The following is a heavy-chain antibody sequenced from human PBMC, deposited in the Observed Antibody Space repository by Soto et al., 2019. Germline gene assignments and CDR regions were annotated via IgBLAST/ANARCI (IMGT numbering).Heavy chain of an antibody. CDR3: ARDLGYCSSTSCPSRRLDP. Sequence: LSLTCTVSGGSISSYYWSWIRQPAGKGLEWIGRIYTSGSTNYNPSLKSRVTMSVDTSKNQFSLKLSSVTAADTAVYYCARDLGYCSSTSCPSRRLDPWGQGTLVTVSS. CDR2: IYTSGST. CDR1: GGSISSYY. D-gene: IGHD2-2*01. V-gene: IGHV4-4*07. J-gene: IGHJ5*02.